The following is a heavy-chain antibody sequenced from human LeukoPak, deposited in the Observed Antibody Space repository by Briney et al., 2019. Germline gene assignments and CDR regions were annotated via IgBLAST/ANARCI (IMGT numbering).Heavy chain of an antibody. CDR2: INSDGSIT. CDR3: ARGHSSCSYAGLEY. CDR1: GFTFSSYW. J-gene: IGHJ4*02. V-gene: IGHV3-74*01. D-gene: IGHD6-19*01. Sequence: GGSLRLSCAASGFTFSSYWMHWVRQAPGKGLVWVSRINSDGSITIYADSVKGRFTIPRDNAKNTLYLQMNSLRAGDTAVYYCARGHSSCSYAGLEYWGQGTLVTVSS.